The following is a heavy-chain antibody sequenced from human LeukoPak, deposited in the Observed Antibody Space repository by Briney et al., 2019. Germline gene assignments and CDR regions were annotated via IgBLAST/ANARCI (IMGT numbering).Heavy chain of an antibody. V-gene: IGHV4-59*01. J-gene: IGHJ4*02. CDR3: ASAPVLYYFDY. CDR1: SGSISSYY. CDR2: VYNSGST. Sequence: PSETLSLTCTVSSGSISSYYWSWIRQPPGQGLEWIGYVYNSGSTSYNPSLKSRVTISIDTSTNRSSLKLTSVTAADTAVYYCASAPVLYYFDYWGQGTLVTVSS.